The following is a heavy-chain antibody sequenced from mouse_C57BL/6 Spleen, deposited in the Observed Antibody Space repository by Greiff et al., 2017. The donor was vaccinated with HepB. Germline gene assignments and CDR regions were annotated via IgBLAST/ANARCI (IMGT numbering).Heavy chain of an antibody. V-gene: IGHV1-74*01. Sequence: QVQLQQPGAELVKPGASVKVSCKASGYTFTSYWMHWVKQRPGQGLEWIGRIHPSDSDTNYKQKFTGKATFTVDKSSSTAYMQLSSLTSEDSAVYYCAIRVDGYYVAYWGQGTLVTVSA. CDR1: GYTFTSYW. J-gene: IGHJ3*01. D-gene: IGHD2-3*01. CDR2: IHPSDSDT. CDR3: AIRVDGYYVAY.